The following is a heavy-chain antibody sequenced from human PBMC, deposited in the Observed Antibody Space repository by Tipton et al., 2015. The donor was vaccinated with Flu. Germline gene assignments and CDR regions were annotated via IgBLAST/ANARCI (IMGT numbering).Heavy chain of an antibody. CDR3: ARDRQITMIGRDAFDI. V-gene: IGHV4-4*07. CDR1: GDSISRFY. Sequence: TLSLTCTVSGDSISRFYWSWIRQSAGKGLEWIGRIYINGSTNYNPSLKSRVTLSVDTSKNQFFLRLRSVTAADTAVYYCARDRQITMIGRDAFDIWGQGTMVTVSS. CDR2: IYINGST. J-gene: IGHJ3*02. D-gene: IGHD3-22*01.